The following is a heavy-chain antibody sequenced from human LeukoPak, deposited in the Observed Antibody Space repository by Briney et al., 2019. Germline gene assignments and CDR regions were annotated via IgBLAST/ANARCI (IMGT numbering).Heavy chain of an antibody. V-gene: IGHV3-21*04. J-gene: IGHJ4*02. CDR3: AKGLASDGWLGHDH. CDR1: GFTFSSYS. Sequence: AGGSLRLSCAASGFTFSSYSMNWVRQAPGKGLEWVSSISSSSSYIYYADSVKGRFTISRDNAKNSLYLQMNSLRAEDTAVYYCAKGLASDGWLGHDHWGQGTLVTVSS. D-gene: IGHD5-12*01. CDR2: ISSSSSYI.